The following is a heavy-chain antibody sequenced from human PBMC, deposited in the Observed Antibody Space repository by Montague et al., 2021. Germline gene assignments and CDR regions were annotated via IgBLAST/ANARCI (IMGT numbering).Heavy chain of an antibody. D-gene: IGHD1-26*01. Sequence: SETLSLTCAVYGGSFSGYYWSWIRQPPGKGLEWIGEIHHSGSTNXNPSLKSRVTISVDTSKNQFSLKLSSVTAADTAVYYCARRKRILHRQPFSSYYHYGMDVWGQGTTVTVS. CDR1: GGSFSGYY. CDR3: ARRKRILHRQPFSSYYHYGMDV. V-gene: IGHV4-34*01. J-gene: IGHJ6*02. CDR2: IHHSGST.